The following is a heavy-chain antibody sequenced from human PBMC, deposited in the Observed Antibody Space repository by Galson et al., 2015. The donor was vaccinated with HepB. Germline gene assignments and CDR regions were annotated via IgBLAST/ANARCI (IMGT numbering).Heavy chain of an antibody. V-gene: IGHV4-59*08. CDR3: ARRSSGWYEGAFDI. Sequence: ETLSLTCTVSGGSISSYYWSWIRQPPGKGLEWIGYIYYSGSTNYNPSLKSRVTISVDTSKNQFSLKLSSVTAADTAVYYCARRSSGWYEGAFDIWGQGTMVTVSS. CDR2: IYYSGST. J-gene: IGHJ3*02. D-gene: IGHD6-19*01. CDR1: GGSISSYY.